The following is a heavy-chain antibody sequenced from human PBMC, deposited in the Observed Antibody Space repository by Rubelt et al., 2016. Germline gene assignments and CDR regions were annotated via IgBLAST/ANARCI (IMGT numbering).Heavy chain of an antibody. CDR3: ARDSAFGVVIN. J-gene: IGHJ4*02. V-gene: IGHV3-53*04. D-gene: IGHD3-3*01. Sequence: YYADSVKGRFTISRHNSNNTLYLQMDSLRPEDTAVYYCARDSAFGVVINWGQGTLVIVSS.